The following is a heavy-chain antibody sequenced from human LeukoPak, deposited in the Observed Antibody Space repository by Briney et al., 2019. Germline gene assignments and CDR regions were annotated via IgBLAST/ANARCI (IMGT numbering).Heavy chain of an antibody. CDR2: ISAYNGNT. Sequence: ASVKVSCKASGYTFTSYDINWVRQATGQGLEWMGWISAYNGNTNYAQKLQGRVTMTTDTSTSTAYMELRSLRSDDTAVYYCARRIVVVAATSAKNWFDPWGQGTLVTVSS. V-gene: IGHV1-18*01. D-gene: IGHD2-15*01. CDR3: ARRIVVVAATSAKNWFDP. CDR1: GYTFTSYD. J-gene: IGHJ5*02.